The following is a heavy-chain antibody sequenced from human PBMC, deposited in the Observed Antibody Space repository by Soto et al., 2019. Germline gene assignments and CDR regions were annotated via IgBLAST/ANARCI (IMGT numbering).Heavy chain of an antibody. CDR1: GFTFSSYA. CDR2: ISGSGGST. D-gene: IGHD6-19*01. Sequence: GGSLRLSCAASGFTFSSYAMSWVRQAPGKGLEWVSAISGSGGSTYYADSVKGRFTISRDNSKNTLYLQMNSLRAEDTAVYYCAKDYRDSGWYSAADYWGQGTLVTVSS. CDR3: AKDYRDSGWYSAADY. V-gene: IGHV3-23*01. J-gene: IGHJ4*02.